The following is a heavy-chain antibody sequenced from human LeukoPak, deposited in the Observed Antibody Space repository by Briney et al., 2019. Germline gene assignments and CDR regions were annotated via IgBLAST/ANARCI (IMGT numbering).Heavy chain of an antibody. J-gene: IGHJ4*02. CDR3: AKASWVSTADAVL. Sequence: GGSLRLSCAASGFIFSSYAMSWVREAPARGLEWVSSLRGNGDTFYAESVMGRFTLSRDESRNTVYLHLNELRVEDTAVYYWAKASWVSTADAVLWGQGTVVTVSS. CDR1: GFIFSSYA. D-gene: IGHD3-16*01. V-gene: IGHV3-23*01. CDR2: LRGNGDT.